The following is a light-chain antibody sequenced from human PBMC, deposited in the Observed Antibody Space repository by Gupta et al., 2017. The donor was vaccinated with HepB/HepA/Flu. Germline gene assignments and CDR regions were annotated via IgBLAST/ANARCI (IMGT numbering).Light chain of an antibody. J-gene: IGLJ2*01. V-gene: IGLV3-19*01. CDR2: AKN. CDR1: SLRNYY. CDR3: SSRDISGNLRV. Sequence: SSELTQDPAVSVALGQTVRITCQGDSLRNYYASWYQQKPGQAPILVISAKNNRPSGIPDRFSGSNSGNTASWTITGAQAEDEADYYCSSRDISGNLRVFGGGTKLTVL.